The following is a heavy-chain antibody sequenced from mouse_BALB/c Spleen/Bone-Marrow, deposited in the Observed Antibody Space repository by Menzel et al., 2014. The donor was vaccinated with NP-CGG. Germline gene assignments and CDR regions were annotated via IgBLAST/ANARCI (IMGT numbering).Heavy chain of an antibody. Sequence: VQLQQSGAELVKPGASVKLSCKASGYTFTSYWMHWVKQRPGQALEWIGEINPSNGRTNYNEKFKTKATLTVDKSSSTAYMQLSSLTSEDSAVYYCARWLLYYWGQGTTLTVSS. V-gene: IGHV1S81*02. CDR3: ARWLLYY. J-gene: IGHJ2*01. CDR1: GYTFTSYW. D-gene: IGHD2-12*01. CDR2: INPSNGRT.